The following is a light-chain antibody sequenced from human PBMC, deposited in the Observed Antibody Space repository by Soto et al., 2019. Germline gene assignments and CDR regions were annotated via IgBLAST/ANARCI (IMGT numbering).Light chain of an antibody. J-gene: IGLJ2*01. CDR3: SSYAGSNNLVV. CDR1: TSDVGGYDY. V-gene: IGLV2-8*01. Sequence: QSVLTQPPSASGSAGQSVTISCTGTTSDVGGYDYVSWYQQHPGKAPKPMIYEVSKRPSGVPDRFSGSKSGSTAYLTVSGLQAEDEADYYCSSYAGSNNLVVFGGGTKLTVL. CDR2: EVS.